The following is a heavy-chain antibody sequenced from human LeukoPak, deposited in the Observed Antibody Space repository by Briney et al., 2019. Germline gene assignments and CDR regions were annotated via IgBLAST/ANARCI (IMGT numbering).Heavy chain of an antibody. CDR2: IRRESEFI. D-gene: IGHD3-9*01. J-gene: IGHJ3*01. V-gene: IGHV3-48*02. Sequence: GGSLRLSCADSGFSISSFPFNWVRQAPGKGLEGIAHIRRESEFISYADSVKGRFTISRDNGKKTLYLQMSSLRDEDTAVYFCVRDHDWAFDLWGQGTMVTVSS. CDR1: GFSISSFP. CDR3: VRDHDWAFDL.